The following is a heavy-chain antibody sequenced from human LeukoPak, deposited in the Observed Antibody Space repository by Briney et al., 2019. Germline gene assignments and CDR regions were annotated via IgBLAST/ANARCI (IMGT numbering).Heavy chain of an antibody. CDR3: ARGPWITMIVVDDKFDP. D-gene: IGHD3-22*01. CDR1: GYTFTSYG. V-gene: IGHV1-18*01. Sequence: ASVKVSCKASGYTFTSYGISWVRQAPGQGPEWMGWISAYNGNTNYAQKLQGRVTMTTDTSTSTAYMELRSLRSDDTAVYYCARGPWITMIVVDDKFDPWGQGTLVTVSS. CDR2: ISAYNGNT. J-gene: IGHJ5*02.